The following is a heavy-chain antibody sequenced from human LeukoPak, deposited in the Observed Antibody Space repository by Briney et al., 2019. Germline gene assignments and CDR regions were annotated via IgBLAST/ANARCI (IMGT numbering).Heavy chain of an antibody. D-gene: IGHD3-10*01. CDR3: AIYRGVHYYYGMDV. Sequence: SETLSLTCTVSGGSISSYYWSWIRQPPGQGLEWIGYIYYSGSTNYNPSLKSRVTISVDTSKNQFSLKLSSVTAADTAVYYCAIYRGVHYYYGMDVWGKGTTVTVSS. J-gene: IGHJ6*04. CDR1: GGSISSYY. V-gene: IGHV4-59*01. CDR2: IYYSGST.